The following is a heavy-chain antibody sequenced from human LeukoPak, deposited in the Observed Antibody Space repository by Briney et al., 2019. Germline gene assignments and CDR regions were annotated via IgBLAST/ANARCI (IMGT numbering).Heavy chain of an antibody. CDR3: ARSWYFDL. J-gene: IGHJ2*01. Sequence: PGGSLRLSCAASGFTFSSYDMTWVRQAPGKGLEWVTTTTGSGATTDYADSVKGRFTISRDNSKNTLSLQMNSLRAEDTAVYYCARSWYFDLWGRGTLVTVSS. CDR1: GFTFSSYD. V-gene: IGHV3-23*01. CDR2: TTGSGATT.